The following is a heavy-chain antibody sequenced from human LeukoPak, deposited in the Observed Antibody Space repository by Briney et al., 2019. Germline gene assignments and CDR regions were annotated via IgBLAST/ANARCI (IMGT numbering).Heavy chain of an antibody. CDR1: GFTFSSYA. V-gene: IGHV3-23*01. Sequence: PGGSLRLSCAASGFTFSSYAMSWVRQAPGKGLEWVSAISGSGGSTYYADSVKGRFTISRDNSKNTLYLQMNSLRAEDTAVYYCAKDFYSGSYSNGVDYWGQGTLVTVSS. CDR3: AKDFYSGSYSNGVDY. D-gene: IGHD1-26*01. CDR2: ISGSGGST. J-gene: IGHJ4*02.